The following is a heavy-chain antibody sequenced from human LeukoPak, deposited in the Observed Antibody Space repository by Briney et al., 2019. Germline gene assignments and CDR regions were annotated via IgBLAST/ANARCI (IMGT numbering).Heavy chain of an antibody. V-gene: IGHV1-18*01. CDR2: ISTYNGDT. D-gene: IGHD3-16*01. CDR1: GYTFTSYG. J-gene: IGHJ4*02. Sequence: GASVKVSCKASGYTFTSYGISWVRQAPGQGLEWMGWISTYNGDTNYAQKLQGRVTMTTDTSTNTGYMELRSLRSDDTAVYYCAREGLGELTLDYWGQGTLVTVSS. CDR3: AREGLGELTLDY.